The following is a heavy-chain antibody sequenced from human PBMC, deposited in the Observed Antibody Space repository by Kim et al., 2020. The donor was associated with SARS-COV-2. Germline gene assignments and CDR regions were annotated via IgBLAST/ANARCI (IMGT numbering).Heavy chain of an antibody. CDR1: GGSISSYY. V-gene: IGHV4-59*08. Sequence: SETLSLTCTASGGSISSYYWRWIRQPPGKGLEWIGYISYSGSTNYNASLKSRVTISVDTYTNKIPLMLSTVTAADPAVHYCSGCIVGATGAYFAY. CDR2: ISYSGST. J-gene: IGHJ4*01. CDR3: SGCIVGATGAYFAY. D-gene: IGHD1-26*01.